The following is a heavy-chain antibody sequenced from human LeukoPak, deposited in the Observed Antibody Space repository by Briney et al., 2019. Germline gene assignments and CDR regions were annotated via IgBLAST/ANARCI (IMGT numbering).Heavy chain of an antibody. CDR2: ISSSSDYI. J-gene: IGHJ4*02. CDR1: GFTFSDYT. V-gene: IGHV3-21*01. D-gene: IGHD2-15*01. Sequence: GGSLRLSCAASGFTFSDYTMNWVRQAPGKGLEWVSSISSSSDYIYHADSVKGRFTISRDNAKNTLYLQMNSLRAEDTAVYYCARALDIVVVNDYWGQGTLVTVSS. CDR3: ARALDIVVVNDY.